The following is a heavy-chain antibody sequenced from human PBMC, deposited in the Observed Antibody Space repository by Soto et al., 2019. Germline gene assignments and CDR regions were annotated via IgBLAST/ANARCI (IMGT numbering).Heavy chain of an antibody. D-gene: IGHD3-3*01. CDR1: VGAFSGPY. CDR3: ARRGGDFWSGYRIYGIDV. CDR2: INHSGRT. Sequence: SETLSLTCAAYVGAFSGPYRSCIRQPPGKGQAWIGEINHSGRTTYTPSLKSRVIISVDTSKNQFSLKLSSVTGADTAVYYCARRGGDFWSGYRIYGIDVWGQGPTVT. J-gene: IGHJ6*02. V-gene: IGHV4-34*01.